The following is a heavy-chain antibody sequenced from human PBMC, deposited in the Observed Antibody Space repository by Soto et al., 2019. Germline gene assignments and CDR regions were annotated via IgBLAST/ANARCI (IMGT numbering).Heavy chain of an antibody. Sequence: ASETLSLTCAVSGFSVGSNNWWGWIRQSPGKGLEWIGNIYYTGSTNYNPSLKSRVTLSVDRANNQFSLRLTSVTAADTAVYYCLTKQSRPAAIWNWGQGALVTVSS. CDR2: IYYTGST. D-gene: IGHD2-2*01. J-gene: IGHJ4*02. CDR3: LTKQSRPAAIWN. V-gene: IGHV4-28*01. CDR1: GFSVGSNNW.